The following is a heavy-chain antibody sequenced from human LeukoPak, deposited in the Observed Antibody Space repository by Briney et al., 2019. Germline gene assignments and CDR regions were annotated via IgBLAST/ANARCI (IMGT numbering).Heavy chain of an antibody. J-gene: IGHJ4*02. Sequence: GGSLRLSCAASGFTFSSYEMNWVRQAPGKGLEWVSYISSSGSTYYADSVKGRFTISRDNSKNTLYLQMNSLRAEDTAVYYCARVVPPTDYGSGSYFWDPYYFDYWGQGTLVTVSS. CDR1: GFTFSSYE. V-gene: IGHV3-48*03. D-gene: IGHD3-10*01. CDR2: ISSSGST. CDR3: ARVVPPTDYGSGSYFWDPYYFDY.